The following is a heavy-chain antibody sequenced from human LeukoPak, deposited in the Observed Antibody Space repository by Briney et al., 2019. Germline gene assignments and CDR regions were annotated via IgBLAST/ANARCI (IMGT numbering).Heavy chain of an antibody. CDR2: IYPGDSDT. CDR1: GYSFTSYW. J-gene: IGHJ4*02. V-gene: IGHV5-51*01. CDR3: ARRYSSSWFTAYYFDY. Sequence: GESLKISCKGSGYSFTSYWIGWVRQMPGKGLEWMGIIYPGDSDTRYSPSFQGQVTISADKSISTAYLQWSSLKASDTATYYCARRYSSSWFTAYYFDYWGQGTLVTVSS. D-gene: IGHD6-13*01.